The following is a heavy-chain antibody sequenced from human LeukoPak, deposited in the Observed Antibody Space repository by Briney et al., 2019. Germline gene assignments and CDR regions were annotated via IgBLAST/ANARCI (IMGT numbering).Heavy chain of an antibody. CDR2: ISYDGSNE. D-gene: IGHD1-26*01. Sequence: GGSLRLSGAASGFTFSSYGMHWVRQAPGKGPGWGAEISYDGSNEYDADSVKGRFTISRDNSKNTLYLQMNSLRAEDTAVYYCAKIPLLWELWYYFDYWGQGTLVTVSS. CDR1: GFTFSSYG. J-gene: IGHJ4*02. CDR3: AKIPLLWELWYYFDY. V-gene: IGHV3-30*18.